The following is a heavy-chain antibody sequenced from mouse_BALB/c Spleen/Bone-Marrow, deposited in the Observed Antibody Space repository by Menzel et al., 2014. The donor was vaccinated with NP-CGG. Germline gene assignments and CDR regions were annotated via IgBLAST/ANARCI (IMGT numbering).Heavy chain of an antibody. D-gene: IGHD2-10*01. J-gene: IGHJ4*01. Sequence: TYSGNTNYNQKFKGKATMTVDKSSSTAYMELARLTSEDSAIYYCARSYYGNYYAMDYWGQGTSVTVSS. CDR2: TYSGNT. CDR3: ARSYYGNYYAMDY. V-gene: IGHV1S137*01.